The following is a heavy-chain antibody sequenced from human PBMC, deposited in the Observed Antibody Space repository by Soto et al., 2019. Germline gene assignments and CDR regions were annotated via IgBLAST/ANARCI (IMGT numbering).Heavy chain of an antibody. Sequence: QVQLVQSGAEVKKPGASVKVSCKASGYIFSNYYIHWVRQAPGQGLEWMGIINPSGSSTRYAQTFQGRVTMSRDTSTSTVYMELSSLRFDDMAVYYCARDGGDSGSHWFDPWGQRSLFTVSA. CDR1: GYIFSNYY. CDR2: INPSGSST. V-gene: IGHV1-46*01. CDR3: ARDGGDSGSHWFDP. D-gene: IGHD1-26*01. J-gene: IGHJ5*02.